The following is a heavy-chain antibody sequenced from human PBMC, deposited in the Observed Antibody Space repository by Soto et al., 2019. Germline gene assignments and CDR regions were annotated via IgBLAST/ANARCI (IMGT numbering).Heavy chain of an antibody. D-gene: IGHD2-15*01. J-gene: IGHJ6*02. V-gene: IGHV1-18*01. CDR3: ARVYCSGGSCYALGYYYYGMDV. CDR1: GYTFTSYG. Sequence: QVQLVQSGAEVKKPGASVKVSCKASGYTFTSYGISWVRQAPGQGLEWMGWISAYNGNTNYAQKLQGRVTMTTDTSSSTGYMELWSLRSDDTAVYYCARVYCSGGSCYALGYYYYGMDVWGQGTTVTVSS. CDR2: ISAYNGNT.